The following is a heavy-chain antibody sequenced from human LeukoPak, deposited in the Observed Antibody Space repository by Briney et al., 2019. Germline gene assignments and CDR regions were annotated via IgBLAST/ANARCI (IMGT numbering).Heavy chain of an antibody. CDR3: ARVFGSPRGGYYNYYYYYGMDV. D-gene: IGHD3-22*01. CDR2: IYYSGST. J-gene: IGHJ6*02. V-gene: IGHV4-39*07. Sequence: KPSETLSLTCTVSGGSISSSSYYWGWIRQPPGKGLEWIGSIYYSGSTYYNPSLKSRVTISVDTSKNQFSLKLSSVTAADTAVYYCARVFGSPRGGYYNYYYYYGMDVWGQGTTVTVSS. CDR1: GGSISSSSYY.